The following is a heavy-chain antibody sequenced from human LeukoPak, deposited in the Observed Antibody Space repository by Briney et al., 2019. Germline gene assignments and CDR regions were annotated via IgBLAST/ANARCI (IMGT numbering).Heavy chain of an antibody. CDR3: ARDTYDTSGYYYGPFDY. CDR2: SNIDGRST. Sequence: QPGGSLRLSCAASGFTFSTYWMHWVRQAPGKGLVWVSRSNIDGRSTTYADSVKGRFTISRDNAKNTMFLQMNSLRAEDTAVYYCARDTYDTSGYYYGPFDYWGQGTLVTVSS. J-gene: IGHJ4*02. CDR1: GFTFSTYW. V-gene: IGHV3-74*01. D-gene: IGHD3-22*01.